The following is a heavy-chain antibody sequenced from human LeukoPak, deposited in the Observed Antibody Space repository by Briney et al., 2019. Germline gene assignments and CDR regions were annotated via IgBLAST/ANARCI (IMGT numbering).Heavy chain of an antibody. Sequence: SETLSLTCAVYGGSFSGYYWSWIRQPPGKGLEWIGSIYYSGSTYYNPSLKSRVTISVDTSKNQFSLKLSSVTAADTAVYYCARDHYYDSSGYGDWGQGTLVTVSS. CDR2: IYYSGST. CDR3: ARDHYYDSSGYGD. V-gene: IGHV4-34*01. J-gene: IGHJ4*02. CDR1: GGSFSGYY. D-gene: IGHD3-22*01.